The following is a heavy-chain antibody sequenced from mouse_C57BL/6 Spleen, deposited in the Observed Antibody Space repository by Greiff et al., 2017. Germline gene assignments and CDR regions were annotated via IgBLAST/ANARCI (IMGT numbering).Heavy chain of an antibody. CDR2: IYPRDGDT. D-gene: IGHD2-10*01. Sequence: QVQLQQSDAELVKPGASVKLSCKASGYTFTDHSIHWLKQRPDQGLEWIGYIYPRDGDTKYNEKFKGKATLTADKSSSTAYMQLNSLTSEDSAVYFCASAYDGKYLAYWGQGTMVTVSA. CDR1: GYTFTDHS. CDR3: ASAYDGKYLAY. J-gene: IGHJ3*01. V-gene: IGHV1-78*01.